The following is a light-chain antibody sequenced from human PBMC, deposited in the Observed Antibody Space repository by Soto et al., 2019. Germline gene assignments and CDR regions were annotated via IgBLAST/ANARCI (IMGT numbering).Light chain of an antibody. J-gene: IGLJ1*01. CDR2: EVS. Sequence: QLVLTQPASVSGSPGQSITISCTGTSSDVGGYNYVSWFQQHPGRAPKLMIYEVSNRPSGVSNRFSGSKSGTTASLSISGLQAEDEADYYCSSFTTSNTPHFVFGTGTKVTVL. V-gene: IGLV2-14*01. CDR3: SSFTTSNTPHFV. CDR1: SSDVGGYNY.